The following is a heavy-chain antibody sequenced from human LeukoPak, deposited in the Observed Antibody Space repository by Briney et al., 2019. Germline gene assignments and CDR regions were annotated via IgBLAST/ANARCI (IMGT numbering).Heavy chain of an antibody. J-gene: IGHJ3*02. D-gene: IGHD3-10*01. Sequence: PSETLSLTCTVSGGSISSGDYYWSWIRQPPGKGLEWIGYIYYSGSTYYNPSLESRVTISVDTSKNQFSLKLSSVTAADTAVYYCAREVYYYGSGSLGLDAFDIWGQGTMVTVSS. V-gene: IGHV4-30-4*08. CDR3: AREVYYYGSGSLGLDAFDI. CDR2: IYYSGST. CDR1: GGSISSGDYY.